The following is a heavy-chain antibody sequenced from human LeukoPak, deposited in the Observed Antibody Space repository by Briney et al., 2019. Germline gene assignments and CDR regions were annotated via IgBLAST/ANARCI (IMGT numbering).Heavy chain of an antibody. CDR3: ARQRTVTTAYGWFDP. CDR1: GGSISSYY. D-gene: IGHD4-11*01. J-gene: IGHJ5*02. CDR2: IYTSGST. V-gene: IGHV4-4*09. Sequence: SETLSLTCTVSGGSISSYYWSWIRQPPGKGLEWIGYIYTSGSTNYNPSLKSRVTISVDTSKNQFSLKMSSVTAADTAVYYCARQRTVTTAYGWFDPWGQGTLVTVSS.